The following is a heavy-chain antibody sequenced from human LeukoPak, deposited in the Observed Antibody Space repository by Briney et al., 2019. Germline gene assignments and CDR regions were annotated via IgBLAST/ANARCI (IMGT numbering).Heavy chain of an antibody. D-gene: IGHD3-10*01. Sequence: GRSLRVSCAASGFSFSSYGMHWVRQAPGKGLEWVAVIWYDGSNKYYADSVKGRFTISRDNSKNTLYLQMNSLRAEDTAVYYCAKHYYGSGSYYSPFDYWGQGTLVTVSS. CDR2: IWYDGSNK. CDR3: AKHYYGSGSYYSPFDY. J-gene: IGHJ4*02. CDR1: GFSFSSYG. V-gene: IGHV3-33*06.